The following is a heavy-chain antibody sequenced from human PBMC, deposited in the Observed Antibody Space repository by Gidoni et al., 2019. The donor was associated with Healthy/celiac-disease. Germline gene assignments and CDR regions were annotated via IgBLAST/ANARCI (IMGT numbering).Heavy chain of an antibody. Sequence: QVQLVESGGGLVKPGGSLRLSCAASAFTTSDYYRSWTRQAPGQGLAWVSYISSSGSTIYYADSVKGRFTISRDNAKNSLYLQMNSLRAEDTAVYYCARDLRGWNDVEYYYYYYGMDVWGQGTTVTVSS. CDR2: ISSSGSTI. CDR3: ARDLRGWNDVEYYYYYYGMDV. CDR1: AFTTSDYY. D-gene: IGHD1-1*01. J-gene: IGHJ6*02. V-gene: IGHV3-11*01.